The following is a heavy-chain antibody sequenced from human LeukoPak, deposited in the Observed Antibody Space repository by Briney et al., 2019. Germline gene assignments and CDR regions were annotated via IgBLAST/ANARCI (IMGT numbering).Heavy chain of an antibody. CDR2: INHSGST. CDR3: ASATLYCDYVWGPTRDAFDI. D-gene: IGHD3-16*01. V-gene: IGHV4-34*01. J-gene: IGHJ3*02. CDR1: GGSFSGYY. Sequence: SETLSLTCAVYGGSFSGYYWSWVRQPPGKGLEWIGEINHSGSTNYNPSLKSRVTISVDTSKNHFSLKLSSVTAADTAVYYCASATLYCDYVWGPTRDAFDIWGQGTMVTVSS.